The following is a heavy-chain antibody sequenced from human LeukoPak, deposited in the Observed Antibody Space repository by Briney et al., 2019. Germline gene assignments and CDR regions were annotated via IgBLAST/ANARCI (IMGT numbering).Heavy chain of an antibody. V-gene: IGHV1-2*04. D-gene: IGHD6-6*01. Sequence: GASVKVSCKASGYTFTGYYMHWVRQAPGQGLEWMGWINPNSGGTNYAQKFQGWVTMTRDTSISTAYMELSRLRSDDTAVYYCARQDPGAYGSSSHSSYYMDVWGKGTTVTVSS. CDR1: GYTFTGYY. CDR3: ARQDPGAYGSSSHSSYYMDV. J-gene: IGHJ6*03. CDR2: INPNSGGT.